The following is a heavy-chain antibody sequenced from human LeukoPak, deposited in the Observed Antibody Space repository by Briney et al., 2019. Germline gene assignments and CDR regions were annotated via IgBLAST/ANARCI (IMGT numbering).Heavy chain of an antibody. CDR3: AKDSNYDATGYFDY. CDR2: ISGDGGST. Sequence: GGSLRLSCAASGFTFDDYAMHWVRQAPGKGLEWVSLISGDGGSTYYADSVKGRFTISRDNSKNTLYLQMNSLRAEDTAVYYCAKDSNYDATGYFDYWGQGTLVTVSS. V-gene: IGHV3-43*02. J-gene: IGHJ4*02. D-gene: IGHD1-1*01. CDR1: GFTFDDYA.